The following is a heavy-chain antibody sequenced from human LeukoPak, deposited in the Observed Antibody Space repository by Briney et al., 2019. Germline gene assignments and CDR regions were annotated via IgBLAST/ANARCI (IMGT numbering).Heavy chain of an antibody. CDR2: ISSSGGSS. CDR3: ARVEGYDYVWGSYRYPDDY. Sequence: PGGSLRLSCAASGFTVSTHAMSWVRQAPGKGLEWLSGISSSGGSSYYADSVKGRFTISRDNYKNTLYLQMNSLRAEDTAVYYCARVEGYDYVWGSYRYPDDYWGQGTLVTVSS. J-gene: IGHJ4*02. D-gene: IGHD3-16*02. V-gene: IGHV3-23*01. CDR1: GFTVSTHA.